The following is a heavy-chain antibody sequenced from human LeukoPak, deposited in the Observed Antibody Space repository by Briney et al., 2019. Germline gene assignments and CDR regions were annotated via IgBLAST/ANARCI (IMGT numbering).Heavy chain of an antibody. Sequence: SETLSLTCTVSGYSISSGYYWGWIRQPPGKGLERIGSIYYSGSTYYNPSLKSRVTISVDTSKNQFSLKLGSVTAADTAIYYCARGGYYGSGNDFRFDPWGQGTLVTVSS. CDR1: GYSISSGYY. D-gene: IGHD3-10*01. V-gene: IGHV4-38-2*02. CDR3: ARGGYYGSGNDFRFDP. CDR2: IYYSGST. J-gene: IGHJ5*02.